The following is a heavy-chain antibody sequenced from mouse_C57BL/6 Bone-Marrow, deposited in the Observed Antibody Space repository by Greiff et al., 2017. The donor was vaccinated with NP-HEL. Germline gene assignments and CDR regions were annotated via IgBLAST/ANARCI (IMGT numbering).Heavy chain of an antibody. CDR3: ARNFAY. Sequence: EVMLVESGGGLVQPGGSLKLSCAASGLTFSDYYMYWVRQTPEKRLEWVAYISNGGGSTYYPDTVKGRFTISRDNAKNTLYLQMSRLKSEDTAMYYCARNFAYWGQGTLVTVSA. J-gene: IGHJ3*01. CDR2: ISNGGGST. V-gene: IGHV5-12*01. CDR1: GLTFSDYY.